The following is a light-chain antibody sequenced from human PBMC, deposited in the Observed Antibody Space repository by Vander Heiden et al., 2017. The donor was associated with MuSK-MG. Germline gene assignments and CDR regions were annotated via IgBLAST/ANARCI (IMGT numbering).Light chain of an antibody. V-gene: IGLV1-44*01. CDR3: ATWDDSLNGPV. J-gene: IGLJ2*01. CDR2: RND. Sequence: QSVLTQPPSPSGTPGQQMIISCSGSRSNIGSNAVNWYQQLPGTAPKLLIDRNDQRPSGVPDRFSGSKSGTSASLAISGLQSEDEADYYCATWDDSLNGPVFGGGTKLTVL. CDR1: RSNIGSNA.